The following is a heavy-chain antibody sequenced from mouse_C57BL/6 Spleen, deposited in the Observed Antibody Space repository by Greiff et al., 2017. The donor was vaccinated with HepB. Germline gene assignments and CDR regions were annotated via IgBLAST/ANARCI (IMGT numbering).Heavy chain of an antibody. V-gene: IGHV3-1*01. J-gene: IGHJ4*01. CDR2: ISYSGST. D-gene: IGHD1-3*01. Sequence: EVQVVESGPGMVKPSQSLSLTCTVTGYSITSGYDWHWIRHFPGNKLEWMGYISYSGSTNYNPSLKSRISITHDTSKNHFFLKLNSVTTEDTATYYCARDSGYYAMDYWGQGTSVTVSS. CDR1: GYSITSGYD. CDR3: ARDSGYYAMDY.